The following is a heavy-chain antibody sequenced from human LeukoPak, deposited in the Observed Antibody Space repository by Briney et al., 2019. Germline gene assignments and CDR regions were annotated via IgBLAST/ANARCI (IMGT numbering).Heavy chain of an antibody. Sequence: SVKVSCKASGGTFSSYAISWVRQAPGQGLEWMGGIIPIFGTANYAQKFQGRVTITADESTSTAYMELSSLRSEDTAVYYCARVVPAFLYDYSNYYFDYRGQGTLVTVSS. CDR2: IIPIFGTA. V-gene: IGHV1-69*13. J-gene: IGHJ4*02. D-gene: IGHD4-11*01. CDR3: ARVVPAFLYDYSNYYFDY. CDR1: GGTFSSYA.